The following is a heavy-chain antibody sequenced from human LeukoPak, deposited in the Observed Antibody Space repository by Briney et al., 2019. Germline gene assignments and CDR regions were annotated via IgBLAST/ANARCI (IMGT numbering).Heavy chain of an antibody. CDR2: IKEDGSEK. CDR1: GFIFSSYW. V-gene: IGHV3-7*01. J-gene: IGHJ3*02. CDR3: ARKSIAARGAFDI. Sequence: GGSLRLSRVASGFIFSSYWMSWVRQTPGKGLEWVANIKEDGSEKYYVDSVKGRFTISRDNAKNSLYLQMNSLRAEDTAVYYCARKSIAARGAFDIWGQGTMVTVSS. D-gene: IGHD6-6*01.